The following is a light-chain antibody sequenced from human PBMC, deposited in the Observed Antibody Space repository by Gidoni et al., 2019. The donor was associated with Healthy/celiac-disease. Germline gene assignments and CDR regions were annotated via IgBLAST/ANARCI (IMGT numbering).Light chain of an antibody. V-gene: IGKV1-9*01. CDR2: AAS. CDR3: QQLNSYPLFT. J-gene: IGKJ3*01. CDR1: QGISSY. Sequence: DIQLTQSPSILSASVGDRVTHTCRASQGISSYLAWYQQKPGKAPKLLIYAASTLQSGVPSRFSGSGSGTEFTLTISSLQPDDFATYYCQQLNSYPLFTFGPGTKVDIK.